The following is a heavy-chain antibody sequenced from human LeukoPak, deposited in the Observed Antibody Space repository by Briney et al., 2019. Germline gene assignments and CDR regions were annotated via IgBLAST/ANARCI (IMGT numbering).Heavy chain of an antibody. CDR3: AKAWFGERSGGGFNY. D-gene: IGHD3-10*01. J-gene: IGHJ4*02. CDR2: ISGDGGST. V-gene: IGHV3-43*02. CDR1: GFTFDDYD. Sequence: GGSLRLSCAASGFTFDDYDIHWVRQTPGKGLEWVSLISGDGGSTYYADSVKGRFTISRDNSKNSLYLQMNSLRTEDTALYYCAKAWFGERSGGGFNYWGQGTLVTVSS.